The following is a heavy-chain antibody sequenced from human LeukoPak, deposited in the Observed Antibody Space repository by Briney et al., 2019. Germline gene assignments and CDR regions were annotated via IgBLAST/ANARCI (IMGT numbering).Heavy chain of an antibody. Sequence: SETLSLTCAVYGGSFSGYYWSWIRQPPGKGLEWIGEINHSGSTNYNPSLKSRVTISVDTSKNQFSLKLSSVTAADTAVYYCARGAGRYYDSSGYYYVGYFDYWGQGTLVTVSS. CDR1: GGSFSGYY. V-gene: IGHV4-34*01. D-gene: IGHD3-22*01. CDR2: INHSGST. CDR3: ARGAGRYYDSSGYYYVGYFDY. J-gene: IGHJ4*02.